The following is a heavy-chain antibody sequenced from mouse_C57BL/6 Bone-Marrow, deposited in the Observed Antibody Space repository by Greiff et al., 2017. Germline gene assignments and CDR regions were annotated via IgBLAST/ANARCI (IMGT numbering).Heavy chain of an antibody. J-gene: IGHJ3*01. D-gene: IGHD1-1*01. CDR1: GFTFSSYG. Sequence: EVQLVESGGDLVKPGGSLKLSCAASGFTFSSYGMSWVRQTPDKRLEWVATISSGGSYTYYPDSVKGRFTISRDNATNTLYLQMSSLKSEDTAMYYCARHWCYVSSYVVWFAYWGQGTLVTVSA. V-gene: IGHV5-6*01. CDR3: ARHWCYVSSYVVWFAY. CDR2: ISSGGSYT.